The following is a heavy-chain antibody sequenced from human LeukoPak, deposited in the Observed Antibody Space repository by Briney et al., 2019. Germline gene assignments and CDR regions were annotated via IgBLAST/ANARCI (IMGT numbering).Heavy chain of an antibody. J-gene: IGHJ4*02. CDR3: ARDFEFTTEDTFASPDY. CDR1: GFTFSNYW. V-gene: IGHV3-33*08. Sequence: GVSLRLSCAASGFTFSNYWMSWVRQAPGKGLEWVAVIWYDASKEYYQNSVEGRFTISRDDSKNTLYLQMNSLRPEDTAMYYCARDFEFTTEDTFASPDYWGQGTLVTVSS. D-gene: IGHD5-18*01. CDR2: IWYDASKE.